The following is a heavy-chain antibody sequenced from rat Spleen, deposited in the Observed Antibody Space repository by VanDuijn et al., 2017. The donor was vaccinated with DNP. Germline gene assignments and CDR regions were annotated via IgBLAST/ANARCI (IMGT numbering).Heavy chain of an antibody. V-gene: IGHV5-25*01. CDR3: ARRANWIYWYFDF. D-gene: IGHD5-1*01. CDR2: ISPSGDNT. Sequence: EVQLVESGGGLVQPGRSLKLSCAASGFSFSYYYMAWVRQAPTKGLEWVASISPSGDNTYYRDSVKGRFTVSRDNAKSSLYLQMDSLRSEDTATYYCARRANWIYWYFDFWGPGTMVTVSS. J-gene: IGHJ1*01. CDR1: GFSFSYYY.